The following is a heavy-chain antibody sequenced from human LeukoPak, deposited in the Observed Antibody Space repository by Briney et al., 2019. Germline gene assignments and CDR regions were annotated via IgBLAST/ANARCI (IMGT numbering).Heavy chain of an antibody. Sequence: GGSLRLSCAASGFTFSSYGMHWVRQAPGKGLEWVAVISYDGSNKYYADSVKGRFTISRDNSRNTLYLQMNSLRAEDTAVYYCAKGLGNVLLWFGELHWGQGTLVTVSS. D-gene: IGHD3-10*01. CDR3: AKGLGNVLLWFGELH. CDR2: ISYDGSNK. V-gene: IGHV3-30*18. CDR1: GFTFSSYG. J-gene: IGHJ4*02.